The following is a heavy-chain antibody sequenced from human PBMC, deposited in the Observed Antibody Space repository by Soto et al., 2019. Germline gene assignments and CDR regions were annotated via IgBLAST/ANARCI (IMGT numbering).Heavy chain of an antibody. CDR2: ISYDGSNK. CDR1: GFTFSSYG. CDR3: AKAYSNYVGVSYYYYGMDV. D-gene: IGHD4-4*01. V-gene: IGHV3-30*18. Sequence: QVQLVESGGGVVQPGRSLRLSCAASGFTFSSYGMHWVRQAPGKGLEWVAVISYDGSNKYYADSVKGRFTISRDNSKNTLYLQMNSLRAEDTAVYYCAKAYSNYVGVSYYYYGMDVWGQGTTVTVSS. J-gene: IGHJ6*02.